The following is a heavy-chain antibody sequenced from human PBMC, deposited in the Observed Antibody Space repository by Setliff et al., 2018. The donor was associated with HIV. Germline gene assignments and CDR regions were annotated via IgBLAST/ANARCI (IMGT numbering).Heavy chain of an antibody. D-gene: IGHD3-10*01. CDR2: IYYSGST. CDR1: GGSISSYY. J-gene: IGHJ4*02. CDR3: ARDRRRGLFGELSLGFDY. Sequence: TLSLTCTVSGGSISSYYWSWIRQPPGKGLEWIGYIYYSGSTNYNPSLKSRVTISVDTSKNQFSLKLSSVTAADTAVYYCARDRRRGLFGELSLGFDYWGQGTLVTVSS. V-gene: IGHV4-59*01.